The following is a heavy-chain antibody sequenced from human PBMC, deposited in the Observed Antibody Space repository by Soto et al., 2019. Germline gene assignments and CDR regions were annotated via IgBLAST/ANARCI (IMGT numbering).Heavy chain of an antibody. D-gene: IGHD4-17*01. CDR2: IIPILGIA. CDR3: ARGYGDHWYFDL. J-gene: IGHJ2*01. Sequence: QVQLVQSGAEVKKPGSSVKVSCKASGGTFSSYTISWVRQAPGQGLEWMGRIIPILGIANYAQKFQGRVTITADKYTSTAYMELSSLRSEDTAVYYCARGYGDHWYFDLWGRGTLVTVSS. V-gene: IGHV1-69*02. CDR1: GGTFSSYT.